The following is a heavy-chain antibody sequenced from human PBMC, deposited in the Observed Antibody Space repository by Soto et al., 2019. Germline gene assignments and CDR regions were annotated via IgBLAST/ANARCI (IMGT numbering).Heavy chain of an antibody. J-gene: IGHJ5*02. CDR2: HYSGGST. V-gene: IGHV3-53*01. CDR1: GSSVSSNY. Sequence: PGASLTLSCAISGSSVSSNYLSWVRQPPGKGLEWIAVHYSGGSTYYADSVQGRFTISRDKSNHPLYLQMRTVTAADTAVYSCARHRHPRGTVGATSPIDPWDQGTQVTVSS. D-gene: IGHD1-26*01. CDR3: ARHRHPRGTVGATSPIDP.